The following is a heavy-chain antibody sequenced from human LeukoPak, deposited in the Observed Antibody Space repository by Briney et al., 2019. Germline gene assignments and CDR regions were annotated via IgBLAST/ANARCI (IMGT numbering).Heavy chain of an antibody. CDR1: GGTFSSYA. CDR3: ARDREEGATYYYYYDMDV. J-gene: IGHJ6*02. Sequence: ASVKVSCKASGGTFSSYAISWVRQAPRQGLEWMGRIIPILGLTNYAQKFQGRVTITADKSTSTAYMELSSLRSEDTAVYYCARDREEGATYYYYYDMDVWGQGTTVTVSS. D-gene: IGHD1-26*01. V-gene: IGHV1-69*10. CDR2: IIPILGLT.